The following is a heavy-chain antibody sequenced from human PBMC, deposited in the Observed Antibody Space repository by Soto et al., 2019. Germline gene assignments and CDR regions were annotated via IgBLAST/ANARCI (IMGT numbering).Heavy chain of an antibody. J-gene: IGHJ4*02. Sequence: QITLKESGPTLVKPTQTLTLTCAFSGFSLSTSGVGVGWIRQPPGKALEWLGTIYWNDGQRYNPSLKSRLTITKDTSKNQVVLTMTNMDPVDTATYYCAHRGHLGSDYYFIDYWGQGTLVTVSS. CDR1: GFSLSTSGVG. CDR2: IYWNDGQ. V-gene: IGHV2-5*01. CDR3: AHRGHLGSDYYFIDY. D-gene: IGHD3-22*01.